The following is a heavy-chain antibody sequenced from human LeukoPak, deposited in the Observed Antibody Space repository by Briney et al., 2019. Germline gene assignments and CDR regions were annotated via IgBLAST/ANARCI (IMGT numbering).Heavy chain of an antibody. D-gene: IGHD6-19*01. CDR2: ISYDGRNK. Sequence: GGSLRLSCAASGFPFSNHGMHWVRQAPGKGLEWVAVISYDGRNKYYADSVKGRFTISRDNSQNTLSLQMNSLRAEDTAVYYCVKDGNDSGWNYFDYWGQGTLVTVSS. V-gene: IGHV3-30*18. J-gene: IGHJ4*02. CDR3: VKDGNDSGWNYFDY. CDR1: GFPFSNHG.